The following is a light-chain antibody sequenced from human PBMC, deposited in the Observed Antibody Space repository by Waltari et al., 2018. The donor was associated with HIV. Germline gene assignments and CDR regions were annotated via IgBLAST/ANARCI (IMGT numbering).Light chain of an antibody. CDR3: QTWGSGIEV. J-gene: IGLJ3*02. CDR1: RGHSSYA. Sequence: LVLTQSPSASASLGASVKPTCTLTRGHSSYAFAWHQQQPEKGPRYLMKVNSDGSHNKGDGIPDRFSGSSSWAERYLTISSLQSEDEADYYCQTWGSGIEVFGGGTKLTVL. CDR2: VNSDGSH. V-gene: IGLV4-69*01.